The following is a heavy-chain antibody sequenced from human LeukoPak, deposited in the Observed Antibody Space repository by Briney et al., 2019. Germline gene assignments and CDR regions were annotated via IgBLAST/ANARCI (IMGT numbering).Heavy chain of an antibody. CDR2: MNEYGSEI. J-gene: IGHJ4*02. V-gene: IGHV3-7*03. CDR1: GFAFSGYS. D-gene: IGHD3-22*01. CDR3: AKDYDSSGYYYHVY. Sequence: GGSLRLSCAVSGFAFSGYSMSWVRQAPGKGLEWVAKMNEYGSEIFYLDSVKGRFTISRDNSKNTLYLQMNSLRAEDTAVYYCAKDYDSSGYYYHVYWGQGTLVTVSS.